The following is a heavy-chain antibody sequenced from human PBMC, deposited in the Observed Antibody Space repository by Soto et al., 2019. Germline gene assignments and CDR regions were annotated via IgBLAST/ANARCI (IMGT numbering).Heavy chain of an antibody. J-gene: IGHJ6*02. D-gene: IGHD3-16*01. CDR2: IIPFFKAT. V-gene: IGHV1-69*13. CDR1: GGTFSSHA. CDR3: ARDVPLNYYDGNFSYYAMDV. Sequence: SVKVSCKVSGGTFSSHAISWVRQAPGQGLEWMGGIIPFFKATSFAQKFQGRVTITADDSTSTAYMDLYSLGSEDTAVYYCARDVPLNYYDGNFSYYAMDVWGQGTTVTVSS.